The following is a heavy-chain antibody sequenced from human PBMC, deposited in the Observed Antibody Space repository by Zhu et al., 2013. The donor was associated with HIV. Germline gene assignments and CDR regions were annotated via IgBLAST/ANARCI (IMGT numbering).Heavy chain of an antibody. CDR2: INPNSGGT. D-gene: IGHD3-22*01. Sequence: QVQLVQSGSEVKKPGASVKVSCKASGYTFTGYYIHWIRQAPGHGLEWMGWINPNSGGTNYAQNFEDRVTMTTDTSITSAYMELSRLTSDDTAVYFCARELHPLHESSDLFFAFWGQGTRSPSPQ. CDR1: GYTFTGYY. CDR3: ARELHPLHESSDLFFAF. J-gene: IGHJ4*02. V-gene: IGHV1-2*02.